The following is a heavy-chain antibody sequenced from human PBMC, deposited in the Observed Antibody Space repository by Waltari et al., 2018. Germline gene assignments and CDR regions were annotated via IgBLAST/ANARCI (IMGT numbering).Heavy chain of an antibody. V-gene: IGHV1-46*01. CDR1: GYTFTTYY. CDR2: INPSGGST. Sequence: QVQLVQSGAEVKTPGASVKVSCKASGYTFTTYYMHWVRQAPGQGLEWMGIINPSGGSTLYAQKCQGRVTMTRDTSTSTVYMELSSLRSEDTAVYFCARGGYCSTTSCPTPPYYMDVWGKGTTVTVSS. J-gene: IGHJ6*03. D-gene: IGHD2-2*01. CDR3: ARGGYCSTTSCPTPPYYMDV.